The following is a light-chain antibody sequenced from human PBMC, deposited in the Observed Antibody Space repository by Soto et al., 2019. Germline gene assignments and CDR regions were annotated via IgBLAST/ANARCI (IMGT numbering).Light chain of an antibody. V-gene: IGKV3-20*01. J-gene: IGKJ3*01. CDR2: GAS. CDR1: QSVSSTY. CDR3: QQYGSSPLFA. Sequence: EIVLTQSPGTLSLSPGERATLSCRASQSVSSTYLAWYQQKPGQAPRLLIYGASSRATGIPDRFSGSGSGTDVTLTISRREPEDFAVYYCQQYGSSPLFAFGPGTKVEI.